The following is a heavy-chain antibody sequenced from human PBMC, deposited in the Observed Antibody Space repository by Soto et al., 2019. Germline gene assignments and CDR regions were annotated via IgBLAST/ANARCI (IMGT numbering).Heavy chain of an antibody. D-gene: IGHD6-19*01. V-gene: IGHV2-70*01. Sequence: SGPTLVNPTQTLTLTCTFSGFSLSTSGMCVSWIRQPPGKALEWLALIDWDDDKYYSTSLKTRLTISKYTSKNQVVLTMTNMDPVDTATYYCARTQRGIAVAGIFNEVATYFVYWGQGTLVTVFS. CDR2: IDWDDDK. CDR1: GFSLSTSGMC. J-gene: IGHJ4*02. CDR3: ARTQRGIAVAGIFNEVATYFVY.